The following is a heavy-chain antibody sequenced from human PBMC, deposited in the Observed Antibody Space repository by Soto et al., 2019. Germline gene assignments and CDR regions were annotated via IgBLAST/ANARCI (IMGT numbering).Heavy chain of an antibody. J-gene: IGHJ4*02. Sequence: PSETLSLTXTVSGGSISSGDYYWSWIHQPPGKGPEWIGYISYRGSTYYNPSLKSRVSISADTSKNQFSLKLSSVTAADTAVYYCARGHKISGYYSFDYWGQGTLVTVSS. CDR1: GGSISSGDYY. CDR2: ISYRGST. D-gene: IGHD3-22*01. V-gene: IGHV4-30-4*01. CDR3: ARGHKISGYYSFDY.